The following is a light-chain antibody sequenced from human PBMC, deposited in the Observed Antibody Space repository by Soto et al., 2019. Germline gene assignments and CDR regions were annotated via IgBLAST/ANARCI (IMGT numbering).Light chain of an antibody. CDR2: DNN. J-gene: IGLJ2*01. V-gene: IGLV1-51*01. CDR1: SSNIGNNY. Sequence: QPVLTQPPSGSAAPGQKGTISCSGSSSNIGNNYVSWYQQLPGTAPKLLIYDNNKRPSGIPDRFSGSKSGTSATLGITGLQTGDEADYYCGTWDSSLSAGVFGGGTKVTVL. CDR3: GTWDSSLSAGV.